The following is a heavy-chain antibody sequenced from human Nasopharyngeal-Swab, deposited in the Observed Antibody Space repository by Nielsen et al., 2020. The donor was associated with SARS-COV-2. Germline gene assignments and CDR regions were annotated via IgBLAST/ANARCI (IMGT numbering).Heavy chain of an antibody. CDR3: ARVKSPGGYNHDFDY. Sequence: GASLKISCAASGFTFSSYGMNLVRQAPGKGLEWVSSISSSSSYIYYADSVKGRFTISRDNAKNSLYLQMNSLRAEDTAVYYCARVKSPGGYNHDFDYWGQGTLVTVSS. CDR2: ISSSSSYI. V-gene: IGHV3-21*01. D-gene: IGHD5-24*01. CDR1: GFTFSSYG. J-gene: IGHJ4*02.